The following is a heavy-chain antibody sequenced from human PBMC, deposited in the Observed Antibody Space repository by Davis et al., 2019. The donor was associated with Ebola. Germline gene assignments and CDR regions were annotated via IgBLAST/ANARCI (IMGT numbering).Heavy chain of an antibody. V-gene: IGHV1-18*01. D-gene: IGHD3-10*01. J-gene: IGHJ5*02. CDR3: ARAVTMVLPSGWFDP. CDR1: GYTFTRYG. Sequence: AASVKVSCKASGYTFTRYGISWVRQAPGQGLEWMGWISAYNGNTNYAQNLQGRVTMTTDTSTSTAYMEVRSLRYDVTAVYYCARAVTMVLPSGWFDPWGQGTLVTVSS. CDR2: ISAYNGNT.